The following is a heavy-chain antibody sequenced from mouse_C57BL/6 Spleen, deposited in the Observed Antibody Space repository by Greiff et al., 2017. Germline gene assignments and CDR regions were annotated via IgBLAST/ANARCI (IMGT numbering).Heavy chain of an antibody. CDR1: GYTFTSYW. CDR3: ARGAYYSPFAY. V-gene: IGHV1-69*01. CDR2: LDPSDSYT. D-gene: IGHD2-12*01. Sequence: QVQLKQPGAELVMPGASVKLSCKASGYTFTSYWMHWVKQRPGQGLEWIGELDPSDSYTNYNQKFKGKSTLTVDKSSSTAYMQLSSLTSEDSAVYYCARGAYYSPFAYWGQGTLVTVSA. J-gene: IGHJ3*01.